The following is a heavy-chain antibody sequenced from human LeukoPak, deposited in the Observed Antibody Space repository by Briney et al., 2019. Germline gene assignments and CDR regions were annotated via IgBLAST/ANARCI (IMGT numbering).Heavy chain of an antibody. CDR3: ARDRITMVRGVYNWFDP. V-gene: IGHV1-46*01. J-gene: IGHJ5*02. CDR1: GYTFTSYY. Sequence: ASVKVSCKASGYTFTSYYMHWVRQAPGQGLEWMGIINPSGGSTSYAQKFQARVTMTRDTSTSTVYMELSSLRSEDTAVYYCARDRITMVRGVYNWFDPWGQGTLVTVSS. CDR2: INPSGGST. D-gene: IGHD3-10*01.